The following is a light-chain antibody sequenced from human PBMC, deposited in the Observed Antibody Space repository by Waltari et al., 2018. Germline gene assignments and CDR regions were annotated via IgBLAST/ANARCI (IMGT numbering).Light chain of an antibody. Sequence: DIKMTQSPSSVSASVGDRVSITCRASQGLSSWLDCYQQKPGKAPILLIYAESTLQSGVTSRFSGSGSGTDFTLTINILQPEDFATYYCQQTYSFPLTFGGGTKVEIK. CDR2: AES. J-gene: IGKJ4*01. CDR1: QGLSSW. V-gene: IGKV1D-12*01. CDR3: QQTYSFPLT.